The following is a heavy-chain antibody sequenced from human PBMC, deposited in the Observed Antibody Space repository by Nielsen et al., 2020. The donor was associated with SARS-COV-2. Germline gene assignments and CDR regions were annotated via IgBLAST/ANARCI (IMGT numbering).Heavy chain of an antibody. CDR3: CKDVPLTGGGAIRY. D-gene: IGHD3-16*01. V-gene: IGHV3-15*01. J-gene: IGHJ4*02. Sequence: GGSLRLSCAASGFTFSSYAMHWVRQAPGKGLEWVGHIRSKRHGETADFAGPVKGRFTMSRDDSTDTVSLQMNSLKIEDTGVYYCCKDVPLTGGGAIRYWGQGTPVTVSS. CDR2: IRSKRHGETA. CDR1: GFTFSSYA.